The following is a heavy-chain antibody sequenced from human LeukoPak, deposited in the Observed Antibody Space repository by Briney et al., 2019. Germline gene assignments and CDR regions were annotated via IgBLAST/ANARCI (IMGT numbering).Heavy chain of an antibody. CDR3: AKSSSTYHEGFDY. CDR1: GGSISSDY. Sequence: SETLSLTCSVSGGSISSDYWSWIRQPPGKGLEWIGYIHYSGSTNYSPSLRSRVTISLDTSKMQFSLSLSSVTAADTAVYYCAKSSSTYHEGFDYWGQGTLATVS. D-gene: IGHD1-14*01. CDR2: IHYSGST. J-gene: IGHJ4*02. V-gene: IGHV4-59*08.